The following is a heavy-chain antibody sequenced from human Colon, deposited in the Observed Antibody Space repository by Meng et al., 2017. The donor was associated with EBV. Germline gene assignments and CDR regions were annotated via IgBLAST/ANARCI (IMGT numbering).Heavy chain of an antibody. D-gene: IGHD3-10*01. CDR1: GGSISSNGYY. CDR2: IYHSGST. CDR3: ARRRGGSGRDC. Sequence: QASGPGPVKPSETLSLPCTVLGGSISSNGYYWDWVRQPPGKGLEWIGAIYHSGSTSYNPSLQSRVTMFVDTSKNQFSLMLTSVTATDTAVYYCARRRGGSGRDCWGQGTLVTVSS. V-gene: IGHV4-39*01. J-gene: IGHJ4*02.